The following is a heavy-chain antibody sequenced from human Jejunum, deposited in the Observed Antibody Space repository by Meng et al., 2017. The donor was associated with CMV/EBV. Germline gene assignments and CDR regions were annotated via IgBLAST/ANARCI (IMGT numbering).Heavy chain of an antibody. V-gene: IGHV3-48*03. CDR2: INAGSTLI. CDR3: ARDPTLRRGRSLRYYGMDV. J-gene: IGHJ6*02. D-gene: IGHD1-26*01. Sequence: EMNWVRQAPGEGLEWLSYINAGSTLIYYADSVKGRFTISRDNAKKSLYLQMNSLRVEDTAVYYCARDPTLRRGRSLRYYGMDVWGQGTTVTVSS.